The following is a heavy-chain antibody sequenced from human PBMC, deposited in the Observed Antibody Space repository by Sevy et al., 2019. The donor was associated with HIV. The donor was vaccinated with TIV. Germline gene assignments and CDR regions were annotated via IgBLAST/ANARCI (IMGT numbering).Heavy chain of an antibody. J-gene: IGHJ4*02. V-gene: IGHV1-18*01. Sequence: ASVKVSCKATGYTFNIYGISWVRQAPGQGLEWMGWISPYTGNTNYAQKLQGRGTMTTDTSTSTAYMDLRSLRSDDTAVYYGARDRQEGYFDYWGQGTLVTVSS. CDR1: GYTFNIYG. CDR3: ARDRQEGYFDY. CDR2: ISPYTGNT.